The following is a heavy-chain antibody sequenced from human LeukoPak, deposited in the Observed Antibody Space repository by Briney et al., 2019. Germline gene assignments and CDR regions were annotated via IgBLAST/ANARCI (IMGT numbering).Heavy chain of an antibody. D-gene: IGHD3-16*01. CDR2: ISPSGGIT. Sequence: PGGSLRLSCAASGFTFRSHGMNWVRQAPGKGLEWVSGISPSGGITYYTDSVKGRITISRDNSMNTLYLQMNSLRAEDTAVYYCAKVRWGSDNALDSWGQGTLVTGSS. V-gene: IGHV3-23*01. J-gene: IGHJ4*02. CDR1: GFTFRSHG. CDR3: AKVRWGSDNALDS.